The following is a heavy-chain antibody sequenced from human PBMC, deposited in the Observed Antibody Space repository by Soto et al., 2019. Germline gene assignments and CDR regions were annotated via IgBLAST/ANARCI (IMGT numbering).Heavy chain of an antibody. D-gene: IGHD6-6*01. Sequence: EVQLVESGGGLVQPGRSLRLSCAASGFTFDDYAMHWVRQAPGKGLEWVSSISWNSATVDYADSVKGRFTISRDNAKNSLYLQMTSLRAEDTALYYCAKERDSTWSVLIWDYWGQGTQVTVAS. CDR1: GFTFDDYA. CDR2: ISWNSATV. V-gene: IGHV3-9*01. CDR3: AKERDSTWSVLIWDY. J-gene: IGHJ4*02.